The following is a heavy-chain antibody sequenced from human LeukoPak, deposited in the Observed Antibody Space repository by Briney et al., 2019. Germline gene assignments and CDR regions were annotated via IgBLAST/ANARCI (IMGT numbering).Heavy chain of an antibody. CDR1: GGSITWYY. CDR3: ARGNILTGYCFDF. V-gene: IGHV4-34*01. Sequence: SETLSLTCAVYGGSITWYYWSWIRQTPGRGLEWVGEIHYTGATSYNPSLKSRATISTDTSKNQFSLRLSSVTAADTAVYYCARGNILTGYCFDFWGQGALVTVSS. J-gene: IGHJ4*02. CDR2: IHYTGAT. D-gene: IGHD3-9*01.